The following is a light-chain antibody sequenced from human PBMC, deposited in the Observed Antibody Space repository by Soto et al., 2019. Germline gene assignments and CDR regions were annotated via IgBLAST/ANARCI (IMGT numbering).Light chain of an antibody. J-gene: IGKJ4*01. V-gene: IGKV3-15*01. CDR2: DAS. CDR1: QSISSY. Sequence: EIVMTQSPATLSVSPGERATLSFRASQSISSYLAWYQQKPVQAPRLLIYDASTRATGTPARCSGSGSGTEFTLTISSLQSEDFAVYYCQHYNNWPLAFGGGTKVEIK. CDR3: QHYNNWPLA.